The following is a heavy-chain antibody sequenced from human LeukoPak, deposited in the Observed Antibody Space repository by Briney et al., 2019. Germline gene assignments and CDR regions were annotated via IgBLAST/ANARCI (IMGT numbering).Heavy chain of an antibody. CDR3: AREGSTSGTNWFDP. CDR1: DYSITSDYY. CDR2: IYHSGTT. J-gene: IGHJ5*02. Sequence: SETLSLTCAVSDYSITSDYYWGWIRQPPGKGLEWIGSIYHSGTTDYNPSLKSRVTISVDTSKNQFSLKLTSVTAAGTAVYYCAREGSTSGTNWFDPWGQGNLVTVSS. D-gene: IGHD3-10*01. V-gene: IGHV4-38-2*02.